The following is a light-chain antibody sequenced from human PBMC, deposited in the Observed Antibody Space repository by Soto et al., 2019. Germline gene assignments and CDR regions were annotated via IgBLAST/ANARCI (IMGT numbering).Light chain of an antibody. CDR3: QQSYSTPFT. J-gene: IGKJ3*01. Sequence: DIQRTQSPSSLSASVGDRVTITCRASQSISSYLNWYQQKPGKAPKLLIYAASSLQSGVPSRFSGSGSGTDFTLTISSLQPVDFATYYCQQSYSTPFTFGPGTKVDIK. CDR2: AAS. CDR1: QSISSY. V-gene: IGKV1-39*01.